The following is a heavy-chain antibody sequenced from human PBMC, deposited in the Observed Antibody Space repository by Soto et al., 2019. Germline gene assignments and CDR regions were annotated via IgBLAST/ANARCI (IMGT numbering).Heavy chain of an antibody. Sequence: QVQLQESGPGLVKPSETLSLTCTGSGGSVSPYYWSWVRQPPGKGLEWIAYIYYDGTTNYNPSLKSRVTISVDTSKNQFSLKLTSVTAADTAVYYCARGRHWLDYWGQGTLLTVSS. V-gene: IGHV4-59*02. J-gene: IGHJ4*02. CDR3: ARGRHWLDY. D-gene: IGHD6-19*01. CDR1: GGSVSPYY. CDR2: IYYDGTT.